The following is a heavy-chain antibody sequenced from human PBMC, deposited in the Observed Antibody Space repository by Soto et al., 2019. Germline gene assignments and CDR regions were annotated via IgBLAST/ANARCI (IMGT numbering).Heavy chain of an antibody. CDR1: GYTFTSYG. D-gene: IGHD3-10*01. V-gene: IGHV1-18*01. CDR2: ISAYNGNT. CDR3: ARVKYYGSGSYYQYNWFDP. J-gene: IGHJ5*02. Sequence: QVQLVQSGAEVKKPGASVKVSCKASGYTFTSYGISRVRQAPGQGLEWMGWISAYNGNTNYAQKLQGRVTMTTDTSTSTAYMELRSLRSDDTAVYYCARVKYYGSGSYYQYNWFDPWGQGTLVTVSS.